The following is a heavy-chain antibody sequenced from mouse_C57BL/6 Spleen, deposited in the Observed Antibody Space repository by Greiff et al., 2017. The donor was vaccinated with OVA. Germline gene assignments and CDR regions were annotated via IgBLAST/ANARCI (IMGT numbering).Heavy chain of an antibody. D-gene: IGHD3-2*02. V-gene: IGHV1-69*01. CDR3: AITAQATCWFAY. CDR1: GYTFTSYW. Sequence: QVQLQQPGAELVMPGASVKLSCKASGYTFTSYWMHWVKQRPGQGLEWIGEIDPSDSYTNYNQKFKGKSTLTVDKSSSTAYMQLSSLTSEDSAVYCCAITAQATCWFAYWGQGTLVTVSA. J-gene: IGHJ3*01. CDR2: IDPSDSYT.